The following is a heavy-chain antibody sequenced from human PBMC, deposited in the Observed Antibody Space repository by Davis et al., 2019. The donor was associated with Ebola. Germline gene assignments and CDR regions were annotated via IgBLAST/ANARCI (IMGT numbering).Heavy chain of an antibody. D-gene: IGHD1-26*01. V-gene: IGHV1-46*01. J-gene: IGHJ4*02. CDR1: GYTFTSYY. CDR3: ARVIVGASRGVYYFDY. Sequence: ASVKVSCKASGYTFTSYYMHWVRQAPGQGLEWMGIINPSGGSTSYAQKFQGRVTMTRDTSTSTAYMELSSLRSEDTAVYYCARVIVGASRGVYYFDYWGQGTLVTVSS. CDR2: INPSGGST.